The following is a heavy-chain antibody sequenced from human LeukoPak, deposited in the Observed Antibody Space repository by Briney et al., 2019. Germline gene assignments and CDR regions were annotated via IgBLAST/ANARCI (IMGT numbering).Heavy chain of an antibody. CDR3: ARDCRGDSCNSWMDY. V-gene: IGHV1-2*02. CDR1: GYTFSGYY. J-gene: IGHJ4*02. CDR2: MNSNSGGT. D-gene: IGHD2-21*02. Sequence: GASVKVSCKASGYTFSGYYIHWVRQAPGQGLEWMGWMNSNSGGTNYAQKFQGRVTLTRDTSISTGYMELRRLRYDDTAVYYCARDCRGDSCNSWMDYWGQGTPVTVSS.